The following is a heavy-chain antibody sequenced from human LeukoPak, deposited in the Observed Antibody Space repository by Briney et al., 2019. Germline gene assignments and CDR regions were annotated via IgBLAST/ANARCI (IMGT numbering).Heavy chain of an antibody. Sequence: SETLSLTCTVSGGSISSHYWSWIRQPPGKGLEWIGYIYYSGSTNYNPSLKSRVTISVDTSKNQFSLKLSSVTAADTAVYYCARTDGEGVYYYYYMDVWGKGTTVTVSS. CDR2: IYYSGST. CDR1: GGSISSHY. J-gene: IGHJ6*03. V-gene: IGHV4-59*11. D-gene: IGHD3-10*01. CDR3: ARTDGEGVYYYYYMDV.